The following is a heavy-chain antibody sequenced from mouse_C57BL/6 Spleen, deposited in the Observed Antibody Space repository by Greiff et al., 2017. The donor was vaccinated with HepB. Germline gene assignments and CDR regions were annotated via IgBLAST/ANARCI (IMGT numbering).Heavy chain of an antibody. Sequence: QVQLQQSGAELMKPGASVKLSCKATGYTFTGYWIEWVKQRPGHGLEWIGEILPGSGSTNYNEKFKGKATFTADTSSNTAYMQLSSLTTEDSAIYYCARGRVYYDDGRTFLDYWGQGTTLTVSS. V-gene: IGHV1-9*01. D-gene: IGHD2-4*01. CDR3: ARGRVYYDDGRTFLDY. CDR2: ILPGSGST. J-gene: IGHJ2*01. CDR1: GYTFTGYW.